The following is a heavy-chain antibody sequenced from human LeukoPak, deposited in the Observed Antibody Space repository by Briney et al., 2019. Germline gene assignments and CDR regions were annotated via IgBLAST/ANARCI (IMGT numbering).Heavy chain of an antibody. CDR2: IWYDGSNK. Sequence: GRSLRLSCAASGFTFSSYGMHWVRQAPGKGLEWVAVIWYDGSNKYYADSVKGRFTISRDNSKNTLYLQMNSLRAEDTAVYYCAGVGQGSGSYYKNPMDYWGQGTLVTVSS. V-gene: IGHV3-33*01. CDR3: AGVGQGSGSYYKNPMDY. J-gene: IGHJ4*02. D-gene: IGHD3-10*01. CDR1: GFTFSSYG.